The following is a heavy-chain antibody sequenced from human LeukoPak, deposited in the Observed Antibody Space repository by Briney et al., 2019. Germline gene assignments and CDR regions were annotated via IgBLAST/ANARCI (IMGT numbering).Heavy chain of an antibody. CDR3: ARVFYASGGHYYDC. J-gene: IGHJ4*02. D-gene: IGHD3-22*01. V-gene: IGHV3-64*01. CDR2: IVSNGGST. Sequence: GGSLRLSCAASGFTFSSYAMHWVRQAPGKGLEYVSAIVSNGGSTYYANSVEGRFTISRDNSKNTLYLQMGSLRAEDMAVHYCARVFYASGGHYYDCWGQGTLVTVSS. CDR1: GFTFSSYA.